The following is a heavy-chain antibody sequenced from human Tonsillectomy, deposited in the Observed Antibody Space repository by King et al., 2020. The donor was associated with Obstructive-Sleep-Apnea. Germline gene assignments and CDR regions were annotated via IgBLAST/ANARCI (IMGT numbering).Heavy chain of an antibody. J-gene: IGHJ5*02. Sequence: GGGVGQPGRSVRLSCAASGFTFDDYAMHWVRQAPGKGLEWVSGISWNSGSIAYADSVKGRFTISRDNAKNSLYLQMNSLRAEDTALYYCAKSRLGVAPNWFDPWGQGTLVTVSS. CDR3: AKSRLGVAPNWFDP. CDR2: ISWNSGSI. CDR1: GFTFDDYA. D-gene: IGHD6-19*01. V-gene: IGHV3-9*01.